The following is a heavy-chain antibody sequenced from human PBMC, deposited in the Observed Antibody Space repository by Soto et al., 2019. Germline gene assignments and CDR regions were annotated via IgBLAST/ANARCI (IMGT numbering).Heavy chain of an antibody. Sequence: PSATLSLTCTVSGGSINDYYWSWIRQPPGKRLEWIGYIYYVGSTDYNPSLRSRVTISVDTSKNQFSLKLSSVTAADTAVYYCARVPPYNSGWGGFDFWGQGTLVTVS. V-gene: IGHV4-59*01. CDR3: ARVPPYNSGWGGFDF. D-gene: IGHD6-19*01. CDR2: IYYVGST. CDR1: GGSINDYY. J-gene: IGHJ4*02.